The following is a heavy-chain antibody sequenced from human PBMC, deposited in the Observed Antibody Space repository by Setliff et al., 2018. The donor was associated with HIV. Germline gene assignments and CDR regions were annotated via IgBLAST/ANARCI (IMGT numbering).Heavy chain of an antibody. Sequence: PGGSLRLSCAANGFSFSSYAMSWVRQAPGKGLEWVSGIGGSGGSTYCADSVKGRFTMSRDYSKNTVYLQMSSLRAEDSAVYYCAKSTSWDLRGWLHWGQGTLVTVSS. CDR1: GFSFSSYA. CDR2: IGGSGGST. D-gene: IGHD6-19*01. V-gene: IGHV3-23*01. J-gene: IGHJ4*02. CDR3: AKSTSWDLRGWLH.